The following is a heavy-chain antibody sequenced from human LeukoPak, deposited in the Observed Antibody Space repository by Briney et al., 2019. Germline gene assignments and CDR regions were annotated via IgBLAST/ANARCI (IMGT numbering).Heavy chain of an antibody. D-gene: IGHD3-22*01. J-gene: IGHJ4*02. CDR3: AASPDYYDSSGYSYYFDY. CDR1: GFNFTSSA. V-gene: IGHV1-58*01. Sequence: SVKVSCKASGFNFTSSAVQWVRQARGQRLEWIGWIVVGSGNTNYAQKFQERVTITRDMSTSTAYMELSSLRSEDTAVYYCAASPDYYDSSGYSYYFDYWGQGTLVTVSS. CDR2: IVVGSGNT.